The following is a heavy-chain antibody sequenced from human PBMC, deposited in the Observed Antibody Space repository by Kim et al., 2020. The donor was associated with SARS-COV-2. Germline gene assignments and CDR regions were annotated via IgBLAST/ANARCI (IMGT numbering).Heavy chain of an antibody. Sequence: GGSLRLSCAASGFTFSSYSMNWVRRAPGKGLEWVSSISSSSSYIYYADSVKGRFTISRDNAKNSLYLQMNSLRAEDTAVYYCARDRTPVWDFLSGYYPNDYWGQGTLVTVSS. CDR2: ISSSSSYI. J-gene: IGHJ4*02. V-gene: IGHV3-21*01. CDR1: GFTFSSYS. D-gene: IGHD3-3*01. CDR3: ARDRTPVWDFLSGYYPNDY.